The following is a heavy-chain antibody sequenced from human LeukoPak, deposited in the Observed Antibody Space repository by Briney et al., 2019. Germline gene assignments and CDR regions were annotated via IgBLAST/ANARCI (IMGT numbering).Heavy chain of an antibody. Sequence: SETLSLTCTVSGGSISSGDYYWRWIRQPPGKGLEWIGYIYYSGSTYYNPSLKSRVTISVETSKNQSSLKLSSVTAAVTAVYYCAREPQYYDSSGHDAFDIWGQGTMVTVSS. CDR2: IYYSGST. CDR3: AREPQYYDSSGHDAFDI. V-gene: IGHV4-30-4*01. CDR1: GGSISSGDYY. D-gene: IGHD3-22*01. J-gene: IGHJ3*02.